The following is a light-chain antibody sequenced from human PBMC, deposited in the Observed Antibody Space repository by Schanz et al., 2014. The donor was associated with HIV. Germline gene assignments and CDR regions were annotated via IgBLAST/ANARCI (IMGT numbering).Light chain of an antibody. V-gene: IGLV1-40*01. CDR2: DDS. CDR3: QSFDRGMRGLI. CDR1: SSNIGAGYD. J-gene: IGLJ2*01. Sequence: QSVLTQPPSLSGAPGQRVSLSCNGTSSNIGAGYDVHWYQQFTGRAPKLLIFDDSSRPSGVPDRFSGSKSGTAASLAITGXXXXXEADYYCQSFDRGMRGLIFGGGTKLTVL.